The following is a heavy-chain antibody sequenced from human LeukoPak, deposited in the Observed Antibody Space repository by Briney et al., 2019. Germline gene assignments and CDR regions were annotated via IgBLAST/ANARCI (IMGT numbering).Heavy chain of an antibody. D-gene: IGHD6-19*01. CDR3: ARDRGSSGWCYYGMDV. V-gene: IGHV3-11*01. CDR2: ISSSGSTI. CDR1: GFTFSDYY. J-gene: IGHJ6*02. Sequence: PGGSLRLSCAASGFTFSDYYRSWIRQAPGKGLEWVSYISSSGSTIYYADSVKGRFTISRDNAKNSLYLQMNSLRAEDTAVYYCARDRGSSGWCYYGMDVWGQGTMVTVSS.